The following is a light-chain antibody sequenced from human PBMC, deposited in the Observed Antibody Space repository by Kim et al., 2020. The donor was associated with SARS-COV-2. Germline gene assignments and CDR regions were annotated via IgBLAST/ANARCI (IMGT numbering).Light chain of an antibody. Sequence: SASVGDRVTISCRSSNSITNYLNWYQQRPGKAPSLLIYDASTLQNGVPSRFIGSGSGIDFTLTITSLQPEDFATYYCQQTYSTLYTFGQGTRLEI. J-gene: IGKJ2*01. CDR3: QQTYSTLYT. V-gene: IGKV1-39*01. CDR1: NSITNY. CDR2: DAS.